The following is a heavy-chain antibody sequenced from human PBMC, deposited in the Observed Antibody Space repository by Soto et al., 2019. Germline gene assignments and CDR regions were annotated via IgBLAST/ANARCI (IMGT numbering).Heavy chain of an antibody. CDR3: AKDELYSSSDWFDP. CDR2: ISYDGSNK. J-gene: IGHJ5*02. Sequence: GGSVRLSCAASGFTFSSYGMHWVRQAPGKGLEWVAVISYDGSNKYYADSVKGRFTISRDNSKNTLYLQMNSLRAEDTAVYYCAKDELYSSSDWFDPWGQGTLVTVSS. V-gene: IGHV3-30*18. D-gene: IGHD6-6*01. CDR1: GFTFSSYG.